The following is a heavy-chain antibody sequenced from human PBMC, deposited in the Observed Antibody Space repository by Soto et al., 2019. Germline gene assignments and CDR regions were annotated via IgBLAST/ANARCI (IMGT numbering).Heavy chain of an antibody. V-gene: IGHV1-18*01. CDR2: ISPANSYT. CDR1: GYIFVSQA. J-gene: IGHJ4*02. CDR3: VRWVTAMMGEYYFDY. Sequence: QVQLVQSGPEMKKPGASVKISCKASGYIFVSQAISWVRQAPGQGLEWVAWISPANSYTHYAQKFQGRVTVTADTSTMTAYLDLKSLRSADTAEYYCVRWVTAMMGEYYFDYWGQGTLVTVSA. D-gene: IGHD5-18*01.